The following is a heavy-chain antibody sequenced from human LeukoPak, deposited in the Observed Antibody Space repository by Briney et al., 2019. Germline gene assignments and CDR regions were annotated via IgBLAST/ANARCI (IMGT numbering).Heavy chain of an antibody. CDR3: ARLASDSRGWYHFDF. V-gene: IGHV4-59*08. J-gene: IGHJ4*02. CDR2: IYHSGNT. Sequence: PSETLSLTCNVSGASMSSNYWSWIRQPPGKGLEWIGYIYHSGNTNYSPSLESRVTMSVDESKNQFSLRVHFVSAADTAVYYCARLASDSRGWYHFDFWGQGTLVTVSS. D-gene: IGHD6-19*01. CDR1: GASMSSNY.